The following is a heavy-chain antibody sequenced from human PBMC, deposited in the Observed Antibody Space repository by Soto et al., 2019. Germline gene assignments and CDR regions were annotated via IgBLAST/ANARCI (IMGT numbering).Heavy chain of an antibody. J-gene: IGHJ4*02. CDR1: GGSISSYY. CDR3: ARSTRLIFDY. CDR2: IYYSGST. V-gene: IGHV4-59*08. D-gene: IGHD3-16*01. Sequence: PSETLSLTCTVSGGSISSYYWSWIRQPPGKGLEWIGYIYYSGSTNYNPSLKSRVTISVDTSKNQFSLKLSSVTAADTAVYYCARSTRLIFDYWGQGTLVTVSS.